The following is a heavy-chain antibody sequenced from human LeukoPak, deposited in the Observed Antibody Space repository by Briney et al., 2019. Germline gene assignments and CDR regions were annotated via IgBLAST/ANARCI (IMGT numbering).Heavy chain of an antibody. CDR3: ARPLWYYDILTGYYPVAFDI. CDR2: IYYSGST. Sequence: PSETLSLTCTVSGGSISSYYWSWIRQPPGKGLEWIGYIYYSGSTNYNPSLKSRVTISVDTSKNQFSLKLSSVTAADTAVYYCARPLWYYDILTGYYPVAFDIWGQGTMVTVSS. D-gene: IGHD3-9*01. V-gene: IGHV4-59*01. J-gene: IGHJ3*02. CDR1: GGSISSYY.